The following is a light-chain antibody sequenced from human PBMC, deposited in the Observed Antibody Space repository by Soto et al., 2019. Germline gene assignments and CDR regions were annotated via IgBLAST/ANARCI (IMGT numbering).Light chain of an antibody. CDR3: QSYDSSLSGYVV. CDR2: VNS. Sequence: QSVRTQPPSVSGAPGQRVTISCTGSSSNIGAGYDVHWYQQLPGTAPKLLIYVNSNRPSGVPDRFSGSKSGTSASLAITGLQAEDEADYYCQSYDSSLSGYVVFGGGTKLTVL. V-gene: IGLV1-40*01. J-gene: IGLJ2*01. CDR1: SSNIGAGYD.